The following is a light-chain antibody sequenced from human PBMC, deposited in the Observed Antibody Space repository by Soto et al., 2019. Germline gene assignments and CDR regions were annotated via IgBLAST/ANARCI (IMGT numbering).Light chain of an antibody. CDR1: QAITNN. CDR3: QQVKSYPRT. Sequence: DIPLTQSPSSLSASVGDRVTITCRASQAITNNLAWYQQKPGNPPRLLIYEESTLHSGVPSRFSGRKVGTQFILTIDSLQPEDFATYYCQQVKSYPRTFGRGTKVEIK. V-gene: IGKV1-9*01. CDR2: EES. J-gene: IGKJ4*01.